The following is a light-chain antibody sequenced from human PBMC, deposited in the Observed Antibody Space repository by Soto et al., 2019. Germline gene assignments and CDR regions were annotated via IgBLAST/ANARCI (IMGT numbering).Light chain of an antibody. J-gene: IGKJ5*01. V-gene: IGKV3-11*01. CDR3: QQRDYWQVT. CDR1: QTVGSY. Sequence: EIVFTQSPATLSLSPGGRATLSCMASQTVGSYLAWFRQTPGQAPRLLIYGASRRASGIPARFSGSGSGTDFTLTISSLEPEDFAVYYCQQRDYWQVTFGQGTRLEIK. CDR2: GAS.